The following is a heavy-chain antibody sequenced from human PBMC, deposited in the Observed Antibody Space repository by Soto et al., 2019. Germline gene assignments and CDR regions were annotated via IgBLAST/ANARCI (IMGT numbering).Heavy chain of an antibody. D-gene: IGHD3-10*01. J-gene: IGHJ6*02. CDR2: IYYSGST. CDR3: ARDILLWFGNDYYYYGMDV. V-gene: IGHV4-4*02. Sequence: SATLSLTCAVSGGSIRSSNWWSWVRQPPGKGLEWIGEIYYSGSTNYNPSLKSRVTISVDKSKNQFSLNLSSVTAADTAVYYCARDILLWFGNDYYYYGMDVWGQGTTVTVSS. CDR1: GGSIRSSNW.